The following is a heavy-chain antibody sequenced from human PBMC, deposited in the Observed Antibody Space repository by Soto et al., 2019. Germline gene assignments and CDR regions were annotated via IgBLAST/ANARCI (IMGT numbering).Heavy chain of an antibody. D-gene: IGHD3-22*01. Sequence: GGSLRLSCAASGFTFSSYARSWVRQAPGKGLEWVSVIWYDGSNKYYADSVKGRFTISRDNSKNTLYLQMNSLRAEDTAVYYCASDSMYYDSSGPLFDYWGQGTLVTVSS. V-gene: IGHV3-33*08. CDR2: IWYDGSNK. J-gene: IGHJ4*02. CDR1: GFTFSSYA. CDR3: ASDSMYYDSSGPLFDY.